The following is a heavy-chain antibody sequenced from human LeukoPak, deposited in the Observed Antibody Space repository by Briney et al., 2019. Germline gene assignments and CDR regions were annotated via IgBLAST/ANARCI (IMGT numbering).Heavy chain of an antibody. CDR2: IKQDGSEK. J-gene: IGHJ4*02. V-gene: IGHV3-7*03. CDR1: GFTFSSYW. D-gene: IGHD2-8*01. Sequence: GGSLRLSCAVSGFTFSSYWMSWVRQIPGKGLEWVANIKQDGSEKYFVDSVKGRLTISRDNVKSSLYLQMNSLRAEDTAVYYCARVRAMVYPFDYWGQGTLVTVSS. CDR3: ARVRAMVYPFDY.